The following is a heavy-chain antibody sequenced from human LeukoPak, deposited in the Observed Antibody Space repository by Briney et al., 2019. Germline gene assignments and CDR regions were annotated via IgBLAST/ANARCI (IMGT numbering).Heavy chain of an antibody. Sequence: ASVKVSCKASGYTFTSYVMHWVRQAPGQRLEWMGWINVGNGNTKYSQQFQGRVTITRDTSASTAYMELSSLRSEDAAVYYCARVGVYSSGWYPYYFDYWGQGTLVTVSS. J-gene: IGHJ4*02. D-gene: IGHD6-19*01. CDR2: INVGNGNT. V-gene: IGHV1-3*01. CDR1: GYTFTSYV. CDR3: ARVGVYSSGWYPYYFDY.